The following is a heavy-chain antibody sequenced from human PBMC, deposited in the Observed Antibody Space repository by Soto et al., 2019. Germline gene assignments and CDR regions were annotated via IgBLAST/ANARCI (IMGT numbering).Heavy chain of an antibody. Sequence: SETLSLTCTVSGGSVSNSNYYWGWIRQSPWKGLEWIGSVYYRGRSYSKSSVKSRVTISVVTSKNQFSLNLNSVTASDTAVSVCVRQRTSVLTQAYFDYWGSGDLVNVSS. CDR2: VYYRGRS. CDR1: GGSVSNSNYY. V-gene: IGHV4-39*01. D-gene: IGHD2-8*01. CDR3: VRQRTSVLTQAYFDY. J-gene: IGHJ4*02.